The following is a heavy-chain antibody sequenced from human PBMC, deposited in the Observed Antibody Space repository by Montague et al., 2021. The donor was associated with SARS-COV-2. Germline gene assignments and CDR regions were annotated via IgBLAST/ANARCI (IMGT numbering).Heavy chain of an antibody. CDR2: INHSGST. CDR3: TREGYQVLWSDYYYYGMDV. Sequence: SETLSLTCAVYGESFSGYYWSWIRQPPGKGLEWIGEINHSGSTNSNPSLKSRLTISVDTSKNQFSLKLSSVTAADTAVYYCTREGYQVLWSDYYYYGMDVWGQGTTVTVSS. J-gene: IGHJ6*02. V-gene: IGHV4-34*01. CDR1: GESFSGYY. D-gene: IGHD2-2*01.